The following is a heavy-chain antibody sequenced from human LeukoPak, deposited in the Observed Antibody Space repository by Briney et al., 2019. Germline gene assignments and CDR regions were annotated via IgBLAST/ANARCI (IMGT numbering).Heavy chain of an antibody. J-gene: IGHJ5*02. CDR2: NSYDGRNI. CDR1: GFTFSIYT. D-gene: IGHD6-19*01. Sequence: GGSLRLSCAASGFTFSIYTMHWVRQAPGKGLEWMAVNSYDGRNIFYADSVKGRFTISRDNSKNTLYLQMNSLRRGDTAIYYCAREENTGWAIFDPWGQGTLVTVSS. V-gene: IGHV3-30-3*01. CDR3: AREENTGWAIFDP.